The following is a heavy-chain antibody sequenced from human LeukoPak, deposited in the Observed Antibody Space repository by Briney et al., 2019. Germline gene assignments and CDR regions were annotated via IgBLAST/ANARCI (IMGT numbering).Heavy chain of an antibody. V-gene: IGHV4-59*11. CDR1: GGSISSHY. CDR3: ARSAYSSGWHFDY. CDR2: IYYSGST. D-gene: IGHD6-19*01. J-gene: IGHJ4*02. Sequence: PSETLSLTCTVSGGSISSHYWIWIRQPPGKGLEWIGYIYYSGSTNYNPSLKSRVTISVDTSKNQFSLKLSSVTAADTAVHYCARSAYSSGWHFDYWGQGTLVTVSS.